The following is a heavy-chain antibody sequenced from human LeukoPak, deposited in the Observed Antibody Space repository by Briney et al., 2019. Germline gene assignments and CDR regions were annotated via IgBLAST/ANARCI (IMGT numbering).Heavy chain of an antibody. J-gene: IGHJ4*02. D-gene: IGHD2-8*01. CDR3: AKDHGGHCTNGICSKIDY. CDR1: GFTFSSYA. V-gene: IGHV3-23*01. Sequence: GGSLRLSCAASGFTFSSYAMSWVRQAPGKGLEWVSAINDSGGSTYYADSVKGRFTISRDNSKNTLYLQMNSLRGEDTAVYYCAKDHGGHCTNGICSKIDYWGQGTLVTVSS. CDR2: INDSGGST.